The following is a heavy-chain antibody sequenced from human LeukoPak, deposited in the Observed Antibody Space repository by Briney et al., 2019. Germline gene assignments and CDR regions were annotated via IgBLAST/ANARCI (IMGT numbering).Heavy chain of an antibody. CDR1: GFTFSSYS. D-gene: IGHD3-3*01. CDR2: ISRSSSYI. Sequence: GGALRLSCAASGFTFSSYSMNWVRQAPGKGLEWVSSISRSSSYIYYADSVKGRFTISRDNAKNSLYLQMNSLRAEDTAVYYCARNLRGSGVVIFFDYWGQGTLVTVSS. V-gene: IGHV3-21*01. J-gene: IGHJ4*02. CDR3: ARNLRGSGVVIFFDY.